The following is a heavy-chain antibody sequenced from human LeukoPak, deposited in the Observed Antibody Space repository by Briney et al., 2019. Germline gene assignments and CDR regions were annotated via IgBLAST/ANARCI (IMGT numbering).Heavy chain of an antibody. CDR2: ISGSGGRT. J-gene: IGHJ4*02. CDR3: AKGSLYYDILTPLDY. CDR1: GFTLSSYD. V-gene: IGHV3-23*01. Sequence: PGGSLRLSCAASGFTLSSYDMSWVRQAPGKGLEWVPAISGSGGRTYYADCVEGRFTISRDNSKNTLYLQMNSLRAEDTAVYYCAKGSLYYDILTPLDYWGQGTLVTVSS. D-gene: IGHD3-9*01.